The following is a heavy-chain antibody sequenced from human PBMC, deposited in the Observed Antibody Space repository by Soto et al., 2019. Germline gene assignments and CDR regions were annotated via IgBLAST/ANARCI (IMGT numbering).Heavy chain of an antibody. V-gene: IGHV4-39*01. J-gene: IGHJ4*02. D-gene: IGHD6-13*01. Sequence: SETLSLTCTVSGGSISTSKYYWGWVRQPPGKGLDWIVNIYYSGTTYYNPSLKSRVTISVDTSKNQFSLKLSSVTAADTAVYYCARPGYFGPAAAFDYWGQGTMVTVSS. CDR3: ARPGYFGPAAAFDY. CDR2: IYYSGTT. CDR1: GGSISTSKYY.